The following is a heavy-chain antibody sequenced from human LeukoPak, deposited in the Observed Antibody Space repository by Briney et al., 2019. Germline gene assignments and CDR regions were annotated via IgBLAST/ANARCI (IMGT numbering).Heavy chain of an antibody. J-gene: IGHJ4*02. Sequence: SETLSLTCTVSGGSISSSSYYWGWIRQPPRKGLEWIGSIYYSGSTYYNPSLKSRVTISVDTSKNQFSLKLSSVTAADTAVYYCARDDWQQYIDYWGQGTLVTVSS. CDR3: ARDDWQQYIDY. V-gene: IGHV4-39*07. CDR2: IYYSGST. CDR1: GGSISSSSYY. D-gene: IGHD6-13*01.